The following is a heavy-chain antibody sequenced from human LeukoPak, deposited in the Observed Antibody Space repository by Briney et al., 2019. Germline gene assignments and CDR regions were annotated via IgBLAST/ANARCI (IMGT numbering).Heavy chain of an antibody. D-gene: IGHD3-10*01. Sequence: GESLKISCKASGYSFTSYWIDWVRQMPGKGLEWMGIIYPGDSHTRYSPSFQGQVTISVDKSISTAYLQWSSLKASDTAMYYCARRPYYGSGTVGYYSMDVWGKGTTVTVSS. CDR2: IYPGDSHT. CDR1: GYSFTSYW. CDR3: ARRPYYGSGTVGYYSMDV. V-gene: IGHV5-51*01. J-gene: IGHJ6*03.